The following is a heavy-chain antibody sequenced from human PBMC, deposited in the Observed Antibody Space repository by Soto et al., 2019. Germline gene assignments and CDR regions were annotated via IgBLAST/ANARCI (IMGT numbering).Heavy chain of an antibody. J-gene: IGHJ6*02. D-gene: IGHD3-3*01. Sequence: ASVKVSCKASGYTFTSYYMHWVRQAPGQGLEWMGIINPSGTSTSDAQKFQGRVTMTRDTSTSTVYMELSSLRSEDTAVYYCARDRVTIFGVVTESGMDVWGQ. CDR2: INPSGTST. V-gene: IGHV1-46*01. CDR3: ARDRVTIFGVVTESGMDV. CDR1: GYTFTSYY.